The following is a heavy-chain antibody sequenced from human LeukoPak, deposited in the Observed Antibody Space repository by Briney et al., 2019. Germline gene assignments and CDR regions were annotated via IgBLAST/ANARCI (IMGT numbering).Heavy chain of an antibody. CDR1: GFTFISYW. CDR3: ARGHHYYDSSAYYY. J-gene: IGHJ4*02. CDR2: INSDGSTP. D-gene: IGHD3-22*01. Sequence: GGSLRLSCAASGFTFISYWMHWVRQAPGKGLVWVSRINSDGSTPCAAAFVKGRFTISRDTAKNTLYLQMNSLRAEDTAVYYCARGHHYYDSSAYYYWGQGTLVTVSS. V-gene: IGHV3-74*01.